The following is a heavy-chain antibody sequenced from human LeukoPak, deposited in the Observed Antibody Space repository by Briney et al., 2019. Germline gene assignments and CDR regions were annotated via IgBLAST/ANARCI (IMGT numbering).Heavy chain of an antibody. Sequence: GGSLRLSCAASGFTFSSYAMSWVRQAPGKGLEWVSAISGSGGSTYYADSVKGRFTISRDNSKNTLYLQMNSLRAEDTAVYYCAKDQLPYYYDSSGADDYWGQGTLVTVSS. CDR2: ISGSGGST. CDR3: AKDQLPYYYDSSGADDY. CDR1: GFTFSSYA. V-gene: IGHV3-23*01. D-gene: IGHD3-22*01. J-gene: IGHJ4*02.